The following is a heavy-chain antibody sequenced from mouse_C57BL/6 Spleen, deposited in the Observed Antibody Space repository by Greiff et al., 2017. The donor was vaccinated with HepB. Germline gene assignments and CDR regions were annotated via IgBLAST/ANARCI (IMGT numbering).Heavy chain of an antibody. Sequence: EVQGVESGGGLVQPGGSMKLSCAASGFTFSDAWMDWVRQSPEKGLEWVAEIRNKANNHATYYAESVKGRFTISRDDSKSSVYLQMNSLRAEDTGIYYCTRDDYPYAMDYWGQGTSVTVSS. V-gene: IGHV6-6*01. CDR2: IRNKANNHAT. J-gene: IGHJ4*01. D-gene: IGHD2-4*01. CDR1: GFTFSDAW. CDR3: TRDDYPYAMDY.